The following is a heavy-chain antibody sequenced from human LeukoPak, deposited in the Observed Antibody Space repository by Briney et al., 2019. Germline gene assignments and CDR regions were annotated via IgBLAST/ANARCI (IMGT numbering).Heavy chain of an antibody. CDR2: IWYDGSNK. J-gene: IGHJ4*02. V-gene: IGHV3-33*01. Sequence: GGSLRLSCAPSGFTFSSYAMHWVRQAPGKGLEWVALIWYDGSNKYYADSVKGRFTISRDNSKNRPYLQMNSLRAEDTAVYYCASASYQSSNWYGAFDYWGQGTLVTVSS. D-gene: IGHD6-13*01. CDR1: GFTFSSYA. CDR3: ASASYQSSNWYGAFDY.